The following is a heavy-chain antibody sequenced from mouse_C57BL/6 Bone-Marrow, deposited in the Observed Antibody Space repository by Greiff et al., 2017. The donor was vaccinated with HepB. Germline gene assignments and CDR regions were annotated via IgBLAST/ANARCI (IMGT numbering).Heavy chain of an antibody. Sequence: VQLQQSGPELVKPGASVKISCKASGYTFTDYYMNWVKQSHGKSLEWIGDINPNNGGTSYNQKFKGKATLTVDKSSSTAYMELRSLTSEDSAVYYCARQLRYVVFDYWGQGTTLTVSS. D-gene: IGHD3-2*02. CDR1: GYTFTDYY. V-gene: IGHV1-26*01. CDR2: INPNNGGT. J-gene: IGHJ2*01. CDR3: ARQLRYVVFDY.